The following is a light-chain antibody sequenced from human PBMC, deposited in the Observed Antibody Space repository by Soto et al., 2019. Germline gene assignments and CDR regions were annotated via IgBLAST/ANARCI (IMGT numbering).Light chain of an antibody. CDR3: QQYNNWPLT. J-gene: IGKJ4*01. V-gene: IGKV3-15*01. CDR2: ATS. Sequence: EIVMTQSPATLSVSPGDRATLSCRASQSPSGYLAWYQQRPGQAPRLLIFATSTRATGIPARFSGSGSGTEFTLTISSLQSEDSAVYYCQQYNNWPLTFGGGTKVDI. CDR1: QSPSGY.